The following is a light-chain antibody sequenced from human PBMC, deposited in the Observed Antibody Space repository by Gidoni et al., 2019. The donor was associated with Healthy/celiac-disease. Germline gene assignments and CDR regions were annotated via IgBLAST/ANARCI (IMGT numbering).Light chain of an antibody. Sequence: SYELTQPPSVSVSPGQTASITCSGDKLGDKYASWYQKTPGQCPVLVIYQESKRPSGIPERFSGSNSGNTATLTVSGTQAMDEADYYCQAWDSSTVVFGGGTKLTVL. CDR2: QES. J-gene: IGLJ2*01. CDR1: KLGDKY. CDR3: QAWDSSTVV. V-gene: IGLV3-1*01.